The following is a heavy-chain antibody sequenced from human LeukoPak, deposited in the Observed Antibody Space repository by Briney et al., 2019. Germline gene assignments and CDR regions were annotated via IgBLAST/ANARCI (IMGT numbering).Heavy chain of an antibody. CDR3: ARPKDSSSSFEAFDL. CDR2: IYTGDSDT. CDR1: GYSFTTYW. J-gene: IGHJ3*01. Sequence: GESLKISCKGSGYSFTTYWIAWVRQMPGKGLEWMGIIYTGDSDTRYSPSFQGQVTISADQSISSAYLQWSSLKASDTAMYYCARPKDSSSSFEAFDLWGQGTMVTVSS. V-gene: IGHV5-51*01. D-gene: IGHD6-13*01.